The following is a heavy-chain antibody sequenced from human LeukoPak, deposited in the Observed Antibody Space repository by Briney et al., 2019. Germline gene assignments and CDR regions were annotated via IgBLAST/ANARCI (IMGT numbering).Heavy chain of an antibody. D-gene: IGHD3-10*01. CDR1: GFTFSSYS. CDR2: ISSSSSYI. V-gene: IGHV3-21*01. J-gene: IGHJ4*02. Sequence: GGSLRLSCAASGFTFSSYSMNWVRQAPGKGLEWVSSISSSSSYIYYADSVKGRFTISRDNAKNSLYLQMNSLRAEDTAVYYCARDRLLWFGEAPDYWGRGTLVTVSS. CDR3: ARDRLLWFGEAPDY.